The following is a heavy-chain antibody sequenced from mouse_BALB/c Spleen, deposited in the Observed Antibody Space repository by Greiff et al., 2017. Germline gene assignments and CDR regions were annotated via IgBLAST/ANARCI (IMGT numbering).Heavy chain of an antibody. CDR1: GFTFSSYA. D-gene: IGHD2-3*01. CDR2: ISSGGST. Sequence: EVHLVESGGGLVKPGGSLKLSCAASGFTFSSYAMSWVRQTPEKRLEWVASISSGGSTYYPDSVKGRFTISRDNARNILYLQMSSLRSEDTAMYYCARGDGYEAMDYWGQGTSVTVSS. V-gene: IGHV5-6-5*01. J-gene: IGHJ4*01. CDR3: ARGDGYEAMDY.